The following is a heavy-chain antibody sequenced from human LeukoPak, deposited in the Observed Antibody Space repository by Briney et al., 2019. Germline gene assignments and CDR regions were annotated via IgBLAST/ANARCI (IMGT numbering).Heavy chain of an antibody. J-gene: IGHJ4*02. CDR3: ARPLDCSGDSCRDY. CDR2: ISSRGNTI. CDR1: GFTFSSYE. D-gene: IGHD2-15*01. Sequence: SGGSLRLSCAASGFTFSSYEMNWVRQAPGKGLEWISYISSRGNTIDYADSVKGRFTISRDNAKNSLYLQMNSLRVEDTAVYYCARPLDCSGDSCRDYWGQGTLVTVSS. V-gene: IGHV3-48*03.